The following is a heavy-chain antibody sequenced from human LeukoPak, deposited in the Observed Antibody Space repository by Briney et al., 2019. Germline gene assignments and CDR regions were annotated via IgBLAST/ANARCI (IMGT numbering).Heavy chain of an antibody. CDR1: GYTFTSYG. D-gene: IGHD3-3*01. Sequence: GASVKVSCKASGYTFTSYGISWVRQATGQGLEWMGWMNPNSGNTGYAQKFQGRVTITRNTSISTAYMELSSLRSEDTAVYYCARAGGYDFWSGYYPYYYYYMDVWGKGTTVTVSS. V-gene: IGHV1-8*03. J-gene: IGHJ6*03. CDR2: MNPNSGNT. CDR3: ARAGGYDFWSGYYPYYYYYMDV.